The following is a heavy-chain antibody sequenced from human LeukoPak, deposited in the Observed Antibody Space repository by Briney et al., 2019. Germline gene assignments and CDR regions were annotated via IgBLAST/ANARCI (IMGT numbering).Heavy chain of an antibody. J-gene: IGHJ3*02. CDR2: IYENGNT. V-gene: IGHV4-59*01. D-gene: IGHD6-13*01. CDR1: GDSISNYS. Sequence: SETLSLTCTVSGDSISNYSWNWIRQPPGKGLEWIGYIYENGNTHYNPSLKSRVTISVDTSKKQFSLKVNSVTAADTAVYYCARGGIASAGIPLRIWGQGTMVTVSS. CDR3: ARGGIASAGIPLRI.